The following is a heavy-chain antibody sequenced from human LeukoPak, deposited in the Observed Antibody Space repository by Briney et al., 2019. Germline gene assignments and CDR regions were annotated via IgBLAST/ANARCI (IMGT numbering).Heavy chain of an antibody. V-gene: IGHV1-8*01. Sequence: GASVKVSCKASGYTFTSYDINWVRQATGQGLEWMAWMNPNSGNTGYAQKFQGRVTMTRNTSISTAYMELSSLRSEDTAVYYCARGSRYGSGSYCGYWGQGTLVTVSS. CDR2: MNPNSGNT. J-gene: IGHJ4*02. CDR1: GYTFTSYD. D-gene: IGHD3-10*01. CDR3: ARGSRYGSGSYCGY.